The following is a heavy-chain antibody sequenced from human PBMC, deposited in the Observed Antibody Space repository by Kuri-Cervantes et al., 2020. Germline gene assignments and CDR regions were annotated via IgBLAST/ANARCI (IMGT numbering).Heavy chain of an antibody. CDR1: GFTLSSYS. V-gene: IGHV3-64*02. CDR2: ISYNGGAT. CDR3: ARGHYGLDI. J-gene: IGHJ6*02. Sequence: GGSLRLSCAASGFTLSSYSMHWVRQAPGKGLEYVSAISYNGGATSYADSVKGRFTISRDNAKSSSYLQMNNLRAEDTAVYFCARGHYGLDIWGQGTTVTVSS.